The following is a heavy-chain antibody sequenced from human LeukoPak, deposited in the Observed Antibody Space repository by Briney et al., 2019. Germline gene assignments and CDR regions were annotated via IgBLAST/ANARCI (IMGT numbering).Heavy chain of an antibody. Sequence: AETLSLTCAVYGGSFRGYYWSWIRQPPGKGLEWIGEINHSGSTNYNPSLKSRVTISADTSKNQFSLTLGSVSATDTAVYYCVSPRGFSYGYFDYWGQGTLVTVSS. CDR1: GGSFRGYY. CDR3: VSPRGFSYGYFDY. J-gene: IGHJ4*02. V-gene: IGHV4-34*01. CDR2: INHSGST. D-gene: IGHD5-18*01.